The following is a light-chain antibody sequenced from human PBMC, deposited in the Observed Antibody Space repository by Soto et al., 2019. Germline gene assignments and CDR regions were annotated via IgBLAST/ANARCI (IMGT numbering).Light chain of an antibody. V-gene: IGKV3-11*01. CDR3: QQYNNWPLT. J-gene: IGKJ4*01. CDR2: DAS. CDR1: QSVRSS. Sequence: EIVLTQSPATLTLSPGDRATLSCRASQSVRSSLAWYQQKPGQAPRLLIYDASKRATGIPARFSGSASGTDFTLTISSLEPGDFAVYYCQQYNNWPLTFGGGTKVEIK.